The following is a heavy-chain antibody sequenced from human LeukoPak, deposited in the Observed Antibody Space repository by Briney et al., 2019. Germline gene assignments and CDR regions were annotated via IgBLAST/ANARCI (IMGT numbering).Heavy chain of an antibody. D-gene: IGHD6-13*01. J-gene: IGHJ4*02. CDR1: GGSISSYY. Sequence: SETLSLTCTVSGGSISSYYWSWIRQPAGKGLEWIGYIYYSGSTYYNPSLKSRVTISVDTSKNQFSLKLSSVTAADTAVYYCARGHSSCCPDYWGQGTLVTVSS. V-gene: IGHV4-59*06. CDR3: ARGHSSCCPDY. CDR2: IYYSGST.